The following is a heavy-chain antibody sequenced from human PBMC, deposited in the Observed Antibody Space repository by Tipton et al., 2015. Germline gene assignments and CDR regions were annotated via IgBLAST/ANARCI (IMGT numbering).Heavy chain of an antibody. J-gene: IGHJ4*02. V-gene: IGHV1-18*01. CDR2: ISAYNGKT. Sequence: QLVQSGAEVKMPGSSVTVSCKASGYTLTTSGITWVRQAPGQGLEWMGWISAYNGKTNYAQNLQGRVHMTTDTSTNTAYMELKSLRSDDTAVYFCARCGDDYNIHPDFDYWGQGTLVTVSS. CDR3: ARCGDDYNIHPDFDY. D-gene: IGHD5-24*01. CDR1: GYTLTTSG.